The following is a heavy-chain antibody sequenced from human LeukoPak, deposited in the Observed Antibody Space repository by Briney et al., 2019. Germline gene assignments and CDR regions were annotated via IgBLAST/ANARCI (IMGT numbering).Heavy chain of an antibody. J-gene: IGHJ4*02. Sequence: SETLSLTCTVSGGSISSYYWSWIRQPPGKGLEWIGEINHSGSTNYNPSLKSRVTISVDTSKNQFSLKLSSVTAADTAVYYCAREKVLRDLDYWGQGTLVTVSS. V-gene: IGHV4-34*01. CDR2: INHSGST. CDR1: GGSISSYY. D-gene: IGHD2/OR15-2a*01. CDR3: AREKVLRDLDY.